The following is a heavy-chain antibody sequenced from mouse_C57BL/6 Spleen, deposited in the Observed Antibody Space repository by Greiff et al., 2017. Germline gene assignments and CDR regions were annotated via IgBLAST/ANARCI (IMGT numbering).Heavy chain of an antibody. CDR2: IWRGGST. CDR3: AKGNGGSSHYYAMDY. D-gene: IGHD1-1*01. CDR1: GFSLTSYG. Sequence: QVQLKQSGPGLVQPSQSLSITCTVSGFSLTSYGVHWVRQSPGKGLEWLGVIWRGGSTDYNAAFISRLSITKDNSKSQVFFKMNSLQADDTAIYYCAKGNGGSSHYYAMDYWGQGTSVTVSS. J-gene: IGHJ4*01. V-gene: IGHV2-5*01.